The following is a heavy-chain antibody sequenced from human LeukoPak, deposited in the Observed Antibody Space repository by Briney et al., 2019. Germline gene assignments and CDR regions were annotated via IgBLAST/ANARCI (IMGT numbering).Heavy chain of an antibody. CDR3: ARDEPIGVVSG. Sequence: GGSLRLSCAASGFIFRSYTMNWVRQAPGKGLEWVSDISSSGSTIHYADSVKGRFTISRDNAENSLYLQMNSLRGDDPAVYYCARDEPIGVVSGWGRGTLVTVS. CDR1: GFIFRSYT. D-gene: IGHD3-3*01. V-gene: IGHV3-48*01. CDR2: ISSSGSTI. J-gene: IGHJ4*02.